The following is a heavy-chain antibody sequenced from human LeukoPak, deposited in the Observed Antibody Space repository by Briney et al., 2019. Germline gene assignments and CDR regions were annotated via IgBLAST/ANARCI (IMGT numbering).Heavy chain of an antibody. D-gene: IGHD1-14*01. V-gene: IGHV3-33*06. CDR3: AKDSNPAGYYYMDV. CDR1: GFTFSTYG. J-gene: IGHJ6*03. CDR2: IWYDGSNK. Sequence: PGGSLRLSCAASGFTFSTYGMYWVRQAPGKGLDWVAVIWYDGSNKYYAESVKGRFTISRDNSKNTLYLQMNSLRAEDTAVYYCAKDSNPAGYYYMDVWGKGTTVTVSS.